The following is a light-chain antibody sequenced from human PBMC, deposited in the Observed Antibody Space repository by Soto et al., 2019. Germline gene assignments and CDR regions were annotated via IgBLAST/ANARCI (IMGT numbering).Light chain of an antibody. CDR3: SSYTSSSTLVV. CDR2: EVS. CDR1: SSDVGGYNY. Sequence: QSALTQPASVSGSPGQSITISCTGTSSDVGGYNYVSWYQQHPGKAPKLMIYEVSNRPSGVSNRFSGSKSGNTASLTISGXQAXXEAXYXCSSYTSSSTLVVFGGGTKVTVL. V-gene: IGLV2-14*01. J-gene: IGLJ2*01.